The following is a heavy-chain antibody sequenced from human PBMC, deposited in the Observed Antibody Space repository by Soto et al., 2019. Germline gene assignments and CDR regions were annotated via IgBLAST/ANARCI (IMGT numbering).Heavy chain of an antibody. D-gene: IGHD6-19*01. CDR3: ARDTYSSGWYDS. V-gene: IGHV3-53*05. CDR2: LFSGASS. Sequence: PGGSLRLSCAASGFTVSSGYMAWVRQAPGKGLEWISVLFSGASSYYADSVKGRFTISRDNSKNTLSLEMSSLRVEDTAVYFCARDTYSSGWYDSWGQGTLVTAPQ. J-gene: IGHJ5*01. CDR1: GFTVSSGY.